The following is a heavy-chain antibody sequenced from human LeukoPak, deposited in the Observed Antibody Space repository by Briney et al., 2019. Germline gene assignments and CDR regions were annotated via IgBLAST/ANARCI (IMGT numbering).Heavy chain of an antibody. J-gene: IGHJ4*02. CDR1: GFTFSSYW. D-gene: IGHD6-6*01. CDR2: IKQDGSEK. CDR3: ARDRYSSSSLYYFDY. Sequence: GGSLRLSCAASGFTFSSYWMSWVRQAPGKGLEWVANIKQDGSEKYYVDSVKGRFTISRDNAKNSLYLQMNSLRAEDTAVYYCARDRYSSSSLYYFDYWGQGTLVTVSS. V-gene: IGHV3-7*01.